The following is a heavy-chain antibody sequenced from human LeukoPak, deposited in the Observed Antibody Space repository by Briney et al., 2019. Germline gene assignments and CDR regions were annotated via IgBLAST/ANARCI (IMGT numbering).Heavy chain of an antibody. CDR2: ISGSGGST. V-gene: IGHV3-23*01. D-gene: IGHD5-18*01. Sequence: GGSLRLSCAASGFTFSSYAMSWVRQAPGKGLEWVSGISGSGGSTYYADSVKGRFTISRDNSKNTLYLQMISLRAEDTAAYYCAKARRIQLWLSWGQGTLVTVSS. CDR3: AKARRIQLWLS. J-gene: IGHJ5*02. CDR1: GFTFSSYA.